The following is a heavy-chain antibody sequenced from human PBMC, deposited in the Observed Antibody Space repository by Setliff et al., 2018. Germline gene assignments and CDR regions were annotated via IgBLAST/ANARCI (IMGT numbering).Heavy chain of an antibody. D-gene: IGHD3-3*01. CDR3: ARDQDFWSGYYRASHYMDV. Sequence: SETLSLTCTVSGGSFSGYYWSWIRQPPGKGLEWIGEINHSGSTNYNPSLKSRVTISVDTSKNQFSLKLSSVTAADTAVYYCARDQDFWSGYYRASHYMDVWGKGTTVTVSS. CDR1: GGSFSGYY. V-gene: IGHV4-34*01. J-gene: IGHJ6*03. CDR2: INHSGST.